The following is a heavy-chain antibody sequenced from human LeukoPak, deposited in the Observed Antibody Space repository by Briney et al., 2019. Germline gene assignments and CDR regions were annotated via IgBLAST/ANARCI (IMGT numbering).Heavy chain of an antibody. J-gene: IGHJ4*02. CDR2: MKEDGGEI. D-gene: IGHD4-23*01. CDR3: VRDRGYSTFDY. V-gene: IGHV3-7*01. CDR1: GFPFSNYW. Sequence: GGSLRLSCASSGFPFSNYWMAWVRQAPGKGLEWVANMKEDGGEINYVDSVKGRFTISRDNAKNSLDLQMNSLRVDDTAVYYCVRDRGYSTFDYWGQGTLVIVSS.